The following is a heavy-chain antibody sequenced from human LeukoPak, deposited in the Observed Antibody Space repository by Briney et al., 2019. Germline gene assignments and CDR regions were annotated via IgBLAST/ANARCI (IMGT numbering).Heavy chain of an antibody. CDR1: GYTFTSYY. CDR3: AMSLRWRYAFDI. D-gene: IGHD4-23*01. CDR2: INPSGGST. Sequence: GASVKVSCKASGYTFTSYYMHWVRQAPGQGLEWMGIINPSGGSTSYAQKFQGRVTMTRDMSTSTVYMELSSLRSEDTAVYYCAMSLRWRYAFDIWGQGTMVTVSS. J-gene: IGHJ3*02. V-gene: IGHV1-46*01.